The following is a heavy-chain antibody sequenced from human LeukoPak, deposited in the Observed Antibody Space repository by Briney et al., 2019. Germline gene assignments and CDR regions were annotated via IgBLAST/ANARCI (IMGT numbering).Heavy chain of an antibody. CDR2: ISSSSSTI. CDR1: GFTFSSYS. Sequence: GGSLRLSCAASGFTFSSYSMNWVRQAPGKGLEWVSYISSSSSTIYYADSVKGRFTTSRDNAKNTLYLQMNSLRAEDTAVYYCAKDLLAAAATDYWGQGTLVTVSS. D-gene: IGHD6-13*01. CDR3: AKDLLAAAATDY. J-gene: IGHJ4*02. V-gene: IGHV3-48*01.